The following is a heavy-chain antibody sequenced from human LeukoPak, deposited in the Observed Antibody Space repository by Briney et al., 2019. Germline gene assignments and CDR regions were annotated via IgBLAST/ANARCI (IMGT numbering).Heavy chain of an antibody. CDR3: ARHVGQWLTMFGY. CDR1: GDSVSSPSYY. V-gene: IGHV4-39*01. Sequence: SETLSLTCTVSGDSVSSPSYYWGWIRQPPGEGLEWIGSIYYSGKTYYKPSLKSRVTISVDTSKNQLSLKLSSVTAADTAVYYCARHVGQWLTMFGYWGQGTPVTVSS. J-gene: IGHJ4*02. D-gene: IGHD6-19*01. CDR2: IYYSGKT.